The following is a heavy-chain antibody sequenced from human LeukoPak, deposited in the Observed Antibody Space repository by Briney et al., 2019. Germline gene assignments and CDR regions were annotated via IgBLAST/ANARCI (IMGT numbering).Heavy chain of an antibody. CDR1: GGSISSYY. Sequence: SETLSLTCTVSGGSISSYYWSWIRQPPGKGLEWIGYSYYSGSTNYNPSLKSRVTISVDTSKNQFSLKLSSVTAAETAVYYCASVSHRSGYYDSSGYYLFDYWGQGTLVSVSS. D-gene: IGHD3-22*01. CDR2: SYYSGST. CDR3: ASVSHRSGYYDSSGYYLFDY. J-gene: IGHJ4*02. V-gene: IGHV4-59*01.